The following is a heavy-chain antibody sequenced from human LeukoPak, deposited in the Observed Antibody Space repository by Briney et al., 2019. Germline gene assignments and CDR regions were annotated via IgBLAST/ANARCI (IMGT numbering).Heavy chain of an antibody. J-gene: IGHJ4*02. Sequence: GRSLRLSCAASGFTFSSYAMHWVRQAPGKGLEWVAVISYDGSNKYYADSVRGRFTISRDTSKNTLSLQMNSLRAEDTAVYYCAKDQSHLIAAVGLDYWGQGTPVTVSS. V-gene: IGHV3-30-3*01. D-gene: IGHD6-13*01. CDR2: ISYDGSNK. CDR1: GFTFSSYA. CDR3: AKDQSHLIAAVGLDY.